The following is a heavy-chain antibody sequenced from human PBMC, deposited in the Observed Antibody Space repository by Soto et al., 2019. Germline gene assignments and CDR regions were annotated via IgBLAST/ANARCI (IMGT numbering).Heavy chain of an antibody. CDR2: INAGNGNT. V-gene: IGHV1-3*01. J-gene: IGHJ6*03. CDR1: GYTFTSYA. Sequence: ASVKVSCKASGYTFTSYAMHWVRQAPGQRLEWMGWINAGNGNTKYSQKFQGRVTITRDTSASTAYMELSSLRSEDTAVYYCARVKRYCTNGVCFKDYYYYYMDVWGKGTTVTVSS. CDR3: ARVKRYCTNGVCFKDYYYYYMDV. D-gene: IGHD2-8*01.